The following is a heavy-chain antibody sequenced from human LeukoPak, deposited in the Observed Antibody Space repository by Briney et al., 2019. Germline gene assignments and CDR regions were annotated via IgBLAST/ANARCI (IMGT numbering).Heavy chain of an antibody. CDR2: IYYSGST. D-gene: IGHD1-26*01. Sequence: SETLSLTCTVSGGSISSYYWSWLRQPPGKGLEWIGYIYYSGSTHYNPSLKRRVTISVDRSKNQFSLKLSSVTAADTAVYYCAREGEMTWEGATLWGQGTLVTVSS. CDR1: GGSISSYY. J-gene: IGHJ4*02. CDR3: AREGEMTWEGATL. V-gene: IGHV4-59*01.